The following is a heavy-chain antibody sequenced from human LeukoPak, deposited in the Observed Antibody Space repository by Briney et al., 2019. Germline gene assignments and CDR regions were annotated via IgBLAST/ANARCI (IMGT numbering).Heavy chain of an antibody. CDR1: GFTFSTYS. J-gene: IGHJ4*02. CDR3: ARDRIAAAGTHVY. Sequence: GGSLRLSCAASGFTFSTYSMNWVRQAPGKGLEWVSYISADNRRTFYADSVKGRFTMSRDIAKNSLYLQMNSLRAEDTAVYYCARDRIAAAGTHVYWGQGTLVTVSS. D-gene: IGHD6-13*01. CDR2: ISADNRRT. V-gene: IGHV3-48*01.